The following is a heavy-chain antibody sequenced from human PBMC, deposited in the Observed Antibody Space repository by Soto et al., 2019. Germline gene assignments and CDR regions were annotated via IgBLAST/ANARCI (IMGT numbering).Heavy chain of an antibody. J-gene: IGHJ6*02. Sequence: ASVKVACKASGYTFTSYYMHWVRQAPGQGLEWMGIINPSGGSTSYAQKFQGRVTVTRDTSTSTVYMELSSLRSEDTAVYYCARAMYYYDSSGYYLQESYGMDVWGQGTTVTVSS. CDR3: ARAMYYYDSSGYYLQESYGMDV. D-gene: IGHD3-22*01. CDR1: GYTFTSYY. CDR2: INPSGGST. V-gene: IGHV1-46*01.